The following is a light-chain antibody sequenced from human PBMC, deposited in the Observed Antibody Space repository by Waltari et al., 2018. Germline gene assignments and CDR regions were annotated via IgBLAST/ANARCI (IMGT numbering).Light chain of an antibody. V-gene: IGLV2-23*01. CDR2: EGN. CDR3: CSYAGNTTYV. Sequence: QSALTQPASVSGSPGQSITISCTGTSSDVGNYNLVSWYQQHPGKVPKLMIYEGNKRPSGVSNRFSGSKSGNTASLTISGLQAEDEADYYCCSYAGNTTYVFGTGTEVTVL. J-gene: IGLJ1*01. CDR1: SSDVGNYNL.